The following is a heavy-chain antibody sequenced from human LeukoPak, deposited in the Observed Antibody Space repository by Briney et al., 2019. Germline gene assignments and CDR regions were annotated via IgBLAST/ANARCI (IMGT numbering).Heavy chain of an antibody. CDR2: ISAYNGNT. J-gene: IGHJ6*04. V-gene: IGHV1-18*04. D-gene: IGHD2-2*01. Sequence: ASVKVSCKASDYTFTSYGISWVRQAPGQGLEWMGWISAYNGNTNYAQKLQGRVTMTTDTSTSTASMELRRLRSDDTAVYYCARADIVVVPAAMSLTYYYYGMDVWGKGTTVTVSS. CDR1: DYTFTSYG. CDR3: ARADIVVVPAAMSLTYYYYGMDV.